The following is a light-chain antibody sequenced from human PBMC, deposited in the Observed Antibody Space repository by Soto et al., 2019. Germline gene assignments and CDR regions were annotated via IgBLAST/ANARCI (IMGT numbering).Light chain of an antibody. CDR1: SSDIGGYNY. CDR2: DVS. Sequence: QSALTQPASVSGSPGQSITISCTGTSSDIGGYNYVSWYQQHPGKAPKLIIYDVSNRPSGVSNRFSGSKSGNTASLAISGLQAEDEADYYCSPYTSSKTLVFGGGTKLTVL. V-gene: IGLV2-14*03. CDR3: SPYTSSKTLV. J-gene: IGLJ2*01.